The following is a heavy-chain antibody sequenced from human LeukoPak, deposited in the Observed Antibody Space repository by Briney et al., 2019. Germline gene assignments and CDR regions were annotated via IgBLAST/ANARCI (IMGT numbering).Heavy chain of an antibody. V-gene: IGHV3-23*01. Sequence: GGSLRLSCAASGFTFSSYAMSWVRQAPGKGLDWVSTISGSGDTTYYADSVKGRFTISRDNSKNTLYLQMNSLRAEDTAVYYCARNDFWSGSDYWGQGTLVTVSS. CDR2: ISGSGDTT. CDR3: ARNDFWSGSDY. D-gene: IGHD3-3*01. CDR1: GFTFSSYA. J-gene: IGHJ4*02.